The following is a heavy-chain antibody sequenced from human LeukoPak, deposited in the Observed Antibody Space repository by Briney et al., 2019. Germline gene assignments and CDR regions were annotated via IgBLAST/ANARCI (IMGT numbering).Heavy chain of an antibody. CDR1: GYNFINYW. V-gene: IGHV5-51*01. J-gene: IGHJ4*02. D-gene: IGHD6-6*01. Sequence: GESLKISCKGSGYNFINYWIGWVRQMPGKGLEWMGIIYPGDSDTRYSPSFQGQVTISADKSISTAYLQWSSLKASDTAMYYCARHRDGSSVDYWGQGTLVTVSS. CDR2: IYPGDSDT. CDR3: ARHRDGSSVDY.